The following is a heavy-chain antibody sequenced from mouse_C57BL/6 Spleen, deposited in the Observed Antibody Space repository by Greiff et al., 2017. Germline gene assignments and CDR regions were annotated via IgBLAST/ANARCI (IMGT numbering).Heavy chain of an antibody. V-gene: IGHV1-53*01. J-gene: IGHJ4*01. CDR3: ARSHYYGSSRYYAMDY. Sequence: QVQLQQPGTELVKPGASVKLSCKASGYTFTSYWMHWVKQRPGQGLEWIGNINPSNGGTNYNEKFKSKATLTVDKSSSTAYMQLSSLTSEDSAVYYWARSHYYGSSRYYAMDYWGQGTSVTVSS. D-gene: IGHD1-1*01. CDR1: GYTFTSYW. CDR2: INPSNGGT.